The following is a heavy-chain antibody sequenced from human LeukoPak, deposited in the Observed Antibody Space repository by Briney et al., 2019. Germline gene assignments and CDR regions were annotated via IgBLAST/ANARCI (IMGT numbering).Heavy chain of an antibody. V-gene: IGHV3-30*18. J-gene: IGHJ4*02. D-gene: IGHD4-17*01. Sequence: QSGGSLRLSCAASGFTFSSYGMHWVRQAPGKGLEWVGVISYDGGNKYYGDSVRGRFTISRDNSINTLYLQMNSLRAEDTAVYYCAKDRSATVTREILRDDHWGQGTLVTVSS. CDR1: GFTFSSYG. CDR3: AKDRSATVTREILRDDH. CDR2: ISYDGGNK.